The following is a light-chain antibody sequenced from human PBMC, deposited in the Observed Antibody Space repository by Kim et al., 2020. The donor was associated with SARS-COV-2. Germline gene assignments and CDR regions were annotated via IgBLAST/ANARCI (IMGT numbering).Light chain of an antibody. J-gene: IGLJ2*01. CDR1: SIDVVGYNS. Sequence: GRSFIISWPGTSIDVVGYNSVSWYQHNPGKAPKLMIFCVSKRPSWVSNRFSGSKSGNTASLTISGLQAEDEADYYCTSYTSSSTLVFGGGTQLTVL. CDR2: CVS. V-gene: IGLV2-14*03. CDR3: TSYTSSSTLV.